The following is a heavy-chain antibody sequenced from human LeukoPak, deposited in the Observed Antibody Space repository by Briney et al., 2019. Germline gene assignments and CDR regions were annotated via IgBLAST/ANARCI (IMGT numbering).Heavy chain of an antibody. CDR1: GGSFSGYY. D-gene: IGHD6-19*01. Sequence: SETLSLTCAVYGGSFSGYYWSWIRQPPGKGLEWIGEINHSGSTNYNPSLKSRVTISVDTSKNQFSLKLSSVTAADTAVYYCARGRRFQQWLAEYFQHWGQGTLVIVSS. J-gene: IGHJ1*01. CDR2: INHSGST. V-gene: IGHV4-34*01. CDR3: ARGRRFQQWLAEYFQH.